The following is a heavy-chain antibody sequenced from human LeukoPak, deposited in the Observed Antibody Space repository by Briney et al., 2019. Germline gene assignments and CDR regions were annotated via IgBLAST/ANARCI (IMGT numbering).Heavy chain of an antibody. Sequence: SETLSLTCTVSGGSISSSGYYWSWIRQPPGKGLEWIGEINHSGSTNYNPSLKSRVTISVDTSKNQFSLKLGSVTAADTAVYYCARHRSGWLQSSFDYWGQGTLVTVSS. CDR2: INHSGST. J-gene: IGHJ4*02. CDR3: ARHRSGWLQSSFDY. D-gene: IGHD5-24*01. V-gene: IGHV4-39*01. CDR1: GGSISSSGYY.